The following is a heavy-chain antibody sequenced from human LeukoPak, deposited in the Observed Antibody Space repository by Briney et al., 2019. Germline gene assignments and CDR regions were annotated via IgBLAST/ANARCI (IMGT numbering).Heavy chain of an antibody. CDR2: ISGSSGST. J-gene: IGHJ5*02. CDR1: GFTFSSYA. Sequence: GGSLRLSCAASGFTFSSYAMSWVRQAPGKGLEWVSAISGSSGSTYYADSVKGRFTISRDNSKNTLYLQMNSLRAEDTAVYYCAKIGLSRLGGDWFDPWGQGTLVTVSS. V-gene: IGHV3-23*01. D-gene: IGHD3-16*01. CDR3: AKIGLSRLGGDWFDP.